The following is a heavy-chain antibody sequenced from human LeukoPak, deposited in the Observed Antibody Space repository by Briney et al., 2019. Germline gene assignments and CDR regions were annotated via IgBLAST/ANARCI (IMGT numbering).Heavy chain of an antibody. CDR3: ARDRHKYNYDSGGYPPY. Sequence: GGSLRLSCAASGSTFSSYSMLWVRQAPGKGLEWVSYISSSSSTIYYADSVKGRFTISRDNAKNSLYLQMNTLRAEDTAVYYCARDRHKYNYDSGGYPPYWGQGTLVTVSS. V-gene: IGHV3-48*01. CDR1: GSTFSSYS. D-gene: IGHD3-22*01. J-gene: IGHJ4*02. CDR2: ISSSSSTI.